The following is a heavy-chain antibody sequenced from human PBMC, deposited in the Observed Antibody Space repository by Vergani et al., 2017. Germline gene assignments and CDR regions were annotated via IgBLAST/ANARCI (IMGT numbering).Heavy chain of an antibody. CDR1: GYTFTNYG. D-gene: IGHD1-1*01. V-gene: IGHV1-18*01. CDR2: ISAYNGDT. J-gene: IGHJ4*02. CDR3: ARNNWNRESLDY. Sequence: QVQLVQSGAEVKKPGASVKVSCKPSGYTFTNYGISWVRQAPGQGLEWMGWISAYNGDTKYAQKLQGRVTMTRDTSTSTGYMELRSLRAEDTAVYYCARNNWNRESLDYWGQGTLVTVSS.